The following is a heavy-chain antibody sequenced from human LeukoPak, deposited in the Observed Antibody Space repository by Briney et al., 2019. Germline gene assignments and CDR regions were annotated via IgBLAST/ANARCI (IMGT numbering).Heavy chain of an antibody. CDR2: INHSGST. D-gene: IGHD5-24*01. CDR3: ARKVANRRTFGYSETIYNSYYCMDV. J-gene: IGHJ6*03. Sequence: SETLSLTCAVYGGSFSGYYWSWIRQPPGKGLEWIGEINHSGSTNNSPSLKGRVTISIDTSKNQFSLKVSTVTAADTAVYYCARKVANRRTFGYSETIYNSYYCMDVWGKGTTVTVSS. CDR1: GGSFSGYY. V-gene: IGHV4-34*01.